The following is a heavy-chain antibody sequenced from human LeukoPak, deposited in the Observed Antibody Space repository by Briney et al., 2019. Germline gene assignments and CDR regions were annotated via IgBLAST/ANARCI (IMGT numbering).Heavy chain of an antibody. D-gene: IGHD2/OR15-2a*01. J-gene: IGHJ4*02. CDR1: GFTFSSYS. Sequence: PGGSLRLSCAASGFTFSSYSMNWVRQAPGKGLEWVSSISSTSTYIDYVDSVKGRFTISRDNAKNSLYLQMNSLRAEDTAVYYCARSGLSRFGFWGQGTLVTVSS. CDR3: ARSGLSRFGF. V-gene: IGHV3-21*04. CDR2: ISSTSTYI.